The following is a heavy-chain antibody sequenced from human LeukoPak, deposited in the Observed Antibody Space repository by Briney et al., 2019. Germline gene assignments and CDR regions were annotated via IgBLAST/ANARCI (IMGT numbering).Heavy chain of an antibody. Sequence: RSGGSLRLSCAASGFTFSSYAMSWVRQAPGKGLEWVSAISGSGGSTYYADSVKGRFTISRDNSKNTLYLQMNSLRAEDTAVYYCAKVGIVATIWFDYWGQGTLVTVSS. D-gene: IGHD5-12*01. CDR1: GFTFSSYA. CDR2: ISGSGGST. V-gene: IGHV3-23*01. J-gene: IGHJ4*02. CDR3: AKVGIVATIWFDY.